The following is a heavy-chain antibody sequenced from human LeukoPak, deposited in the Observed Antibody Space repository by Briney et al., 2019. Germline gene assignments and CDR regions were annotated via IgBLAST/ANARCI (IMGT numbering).Heavy chain of an antibody. CDR3: ARDGDYVWGSYRLLFDY. J-gene: IGHJ4*02. CDR1: GFTVSTNY. Sequence: GGSLRLSCAASGFTVSTNYMSWVRQAPGKGLEWVSVIYSGDTTYYADSVKGRFTISRDNSKNTLYLQMNSLRAEDTAVYYCARDGDYVWGSYRLLFDYWGQGTLVTVSS. D-gene: IGHD3-16*02. V-gene: IGHV3-53*01. CDR2: IYSGDTT.